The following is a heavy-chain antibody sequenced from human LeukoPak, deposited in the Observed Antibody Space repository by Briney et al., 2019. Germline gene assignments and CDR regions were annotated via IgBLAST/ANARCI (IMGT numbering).Heavy chain of an antibody. V-gene: IGHV4-59*08. D-gene: IGHD3-22*01. CDR3: ARAYYDSSGPDAFDI. J-gene: IGHJ3*02. CDR2: IYYSGST. Sequence: SETLSLTCAVYVESFSGYYWSWIRQPPGKGLEWIGYIYYSGSTNYNSSLKSRVTISVDTSKNQFSLKLSSVTAADTAVYYCARAYYDSSGPDAFDIWGQGTMVTVSS. CDR1: VESFSGYY.